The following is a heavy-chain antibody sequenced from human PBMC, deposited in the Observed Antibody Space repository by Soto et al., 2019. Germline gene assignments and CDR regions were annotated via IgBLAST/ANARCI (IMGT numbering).Heavy chain of an antibody. D-gene: IGHD3-10*01. CDR1: GASISSSNW. Sequence: QVQLQESSPGLVKPSGTLSLTCAVSGASISSSNWWSWVRQPPGKVLEWIGEIFHSGSTNSNRSLKSRGTMSLDASNNQFSLKLSSVTAADMAVYYCATRIYWDWYFDLWGRGTLVTVSS. V-gene: IGHV4-4*02. CDR3: ATRIYWDWYFDL. J-gene: IGHJ2*01. CDR2: IFHSGST.